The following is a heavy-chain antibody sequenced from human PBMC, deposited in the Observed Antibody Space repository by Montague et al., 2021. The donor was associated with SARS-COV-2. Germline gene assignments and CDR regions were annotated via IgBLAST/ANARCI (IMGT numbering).Heavy chain of an antibody. Sequence: SETLSLTCTVSGGSISSSSYYWGWIRQPPGKGLEWIGSIYYSGSTYYNPSLKSRVTISVDTSKNQFSLKLSSVTAADTAVYYCARDTRITMIVVVQGYGMEVWGQGTTVTVSS. CDR1: GGSISSSSYY. V-gene: IGHV4-39*07. D-gene: IGHD3-22*01. CDR3: ARDTRITMIVVVQGYGMEV. CDR2: IYYSGST. J-gene: IGHJ6*02.